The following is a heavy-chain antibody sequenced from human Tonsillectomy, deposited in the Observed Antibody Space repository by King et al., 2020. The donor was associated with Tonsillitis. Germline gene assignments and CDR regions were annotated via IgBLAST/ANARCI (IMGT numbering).Heavy chain of an antibody. CDR3: ARAFRDFWSGYGGMNWFDP. J-gene: IGHJ5*02. Sequence: VQLVESGGGLVQPGGSLRLSCAASGFTFSSYWMSWVRQAPGKGLEWVANIKQDGSEKYYVESVKGRFTISRDNTKNSLYLQMNSLRAEDTAVYYCARAFRDFWSGYGGMNWFDPWGQGTLVTVSS. D-gene: IGHD3-3*01. CDR1: GFTFSSYW. V-gene: IGHV3-7*01. CDR2: IKQDGSEK.